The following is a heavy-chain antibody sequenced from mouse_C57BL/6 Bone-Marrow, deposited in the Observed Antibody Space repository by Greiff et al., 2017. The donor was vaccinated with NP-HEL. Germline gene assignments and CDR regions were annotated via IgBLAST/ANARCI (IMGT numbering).Heavy chain of an antibody. CDR1: GFNIKNTY. D-gene: IGHD1-1*01. CDR2: IDPANGNP. V-gene: IGHV14-3*01. J-gene: IGHJ2*01. Sequence: EVPRVESVAELVRPGASVKLSCTASGFNIKNTYMHWVKPRPEQGLEWIGRIDPANGNPKYAPKFQGTAPITADTSSNTAYLQLSSLTSEDIAIYYCARHYCGSSLYYFDYWGQGTTLTVSS. CDR3: ARHYCGSSLYYFDY.